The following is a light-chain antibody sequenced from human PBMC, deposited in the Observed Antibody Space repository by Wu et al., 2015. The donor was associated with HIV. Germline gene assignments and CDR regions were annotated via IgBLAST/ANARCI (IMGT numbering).Light chain of an antibody. Sequence: EIVLTQSPAPLSLSPGERATLSCRAGQDISSYLAWYQQKPGQAPRLLIYDASNRATGIPARFSGSGRGTDFTLTISSLEPEDFAVYYCQQRSNWPITFGQGTRLEIK. CDR3: QQRSNWPIT. V-gene: IGKV3D-11*01. CDR2: DAS. J-gene: IGKJ5*01. CDR1: QDISSY.